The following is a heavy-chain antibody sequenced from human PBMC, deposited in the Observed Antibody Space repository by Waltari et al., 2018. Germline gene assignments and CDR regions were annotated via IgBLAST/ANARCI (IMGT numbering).Heavy chain of an antibody. Sequence: EYMGIIYPGDSDTRYSPSFQGQVTISADKSISTAYLQWSSLKASDTAMYYCARHRSVDDNWFDPWGQGTLVTVSS. CDR3: ARHRSVDDNWFDP. J-gene: IGHJ5*02. CDR2: IYPGDSDT. V-gene: IGHV5-51*01. D-gene: IGHD2-15*01.